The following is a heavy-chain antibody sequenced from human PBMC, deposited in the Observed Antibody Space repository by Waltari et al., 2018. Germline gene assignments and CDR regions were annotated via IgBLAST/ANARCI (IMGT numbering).Heavy chain of an antibody. CDR1: GFTFSSYW. D-gene: IGHD4-17*01. J-gene: IGHJ6*02. CDR2: SSDEGSAT. CDR3: ARVARTAVTTSGYYGMDV. V-gene: IGHV3-74*01. Sequence: EVQLVESGGGLAQPGGSLRLSCAASGFTFSSYWMHWVRQTPGKGLVWVSRSSDEGSATSYADSVKGRFTISRDNAKNTLYLQMNSLRVDDMAVYYCARVARTAVTTSGYYGMDVWGQGTTVTVSS.